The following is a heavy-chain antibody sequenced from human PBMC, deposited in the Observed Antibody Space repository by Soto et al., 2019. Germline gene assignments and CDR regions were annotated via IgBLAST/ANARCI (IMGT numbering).Heavy chain of an antibody. CDR1: GYTFTSYY. Sequence: ASVKVSCNASGYTFTSYYIHWVRQATGQGLEWMGIINPSGGSTSYAQKFQGRVTMTRDTSTSTVYMELSSLRSEDTAVYYCARSGPTVTNEHGNDAFDLWGQGTMVTVSS. J-gene: IGHJ3*01. D-gene: IGHD4-17*01. V-gene: IGHV1-46*01. CDR2: INPSGGST. CDR3: ARSGPTVTNEHGNDAFDL.